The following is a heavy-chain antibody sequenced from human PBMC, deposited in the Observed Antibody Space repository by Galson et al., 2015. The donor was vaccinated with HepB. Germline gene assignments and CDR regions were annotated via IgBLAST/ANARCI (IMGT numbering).Heavy chain of an antibody. CDR1: GFTFGSYA. CDR2: ISYDGSNK. J-gene: IGHJ3*02. D-gene: IGHD3-22*01. Sequence: SLRLSCAASGFTFGSYAMHWVRQAPGKGLEWVAVISYDGSNKYYADSVKGRFTISRDNSKNTLNLKMNSLKVEDTAVYYCARGGYDSSDGFDIWGQGTMVTVSS. V-gene: IGHV3-30-3*01. CDR3: ARGGYDSSDGFDI.